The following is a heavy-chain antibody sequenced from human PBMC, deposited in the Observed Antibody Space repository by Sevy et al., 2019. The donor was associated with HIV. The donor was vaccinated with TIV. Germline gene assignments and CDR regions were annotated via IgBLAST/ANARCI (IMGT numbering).Heavy chain of an antibody. CDR3: ARDEAYYDFWSGYSA. V-gene: IGHV3-21*01. Sequence: GESLKISCAASGFTFSSYSMNWVRQAPGKGLEWVSSISSSSSYIYYADSVKGRFTISRDNAKNSLYLQMNSLRAEDTAVYYCARDEAYYDFWSGYSAWGQGTLVTVSS. J-gene: IGHJ5*02. D-gene: IGHD3-3*01. CDR1: GFTFSSYS. CDR2: ISSSSSYI.